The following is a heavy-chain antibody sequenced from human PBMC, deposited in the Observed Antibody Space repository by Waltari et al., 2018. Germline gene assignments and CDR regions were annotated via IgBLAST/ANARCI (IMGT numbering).Heavy chain of an antibody. Sequence: EVQLMESGGALVQPGGSLRLYCIAPGFTFRASSLTWVRQAPGKGLEWVSYISSSSSAIYYADSVKGRFTISRDNANNSLYLQMNSLRAEDTAIYYCARVPTVVLSLAVYFDYWGQGSLVTVSS. CDR2: ISSSSSAI. V-gene: IGHV3-48*01. J-gene: IGHJ4*02. CDR3: ARVPTVVLSLAVYFDY. CDR1: GFTFRASS. D-gene: IGHD4-17*01.